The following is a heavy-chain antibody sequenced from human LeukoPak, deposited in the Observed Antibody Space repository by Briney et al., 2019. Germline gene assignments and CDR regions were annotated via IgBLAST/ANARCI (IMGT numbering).Heavy chain of an antibody. D-gene: IGHD3/OR15-3a*01. J-gene: IGHJ5*02. CDR1: GYTSTSYA. Sequence: ASVKVSCKASGYTSTSYAMHWVRQAPGQRLEWMGWINAGNGNTKYSQKFQGRVTITRDTSASTAYMELSSLRSEDTAVYYCAREGLDYWFDPWGQGTLVTVSS. CDR3: AREGLDYWFDP. CDR2: INAGNGNT. V-gene: IGHV1-3*01.